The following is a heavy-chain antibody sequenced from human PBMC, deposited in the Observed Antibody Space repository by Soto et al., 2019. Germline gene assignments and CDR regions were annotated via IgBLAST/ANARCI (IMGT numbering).Heavy chain of an antibody. CDR3: ARERRLVVVTAIHYYYYGMDV. CDR1: GGTFSSYA. Sequence: SVKVSCKASGGTFSSYAISWVRQAPGQGLEWMGGIIPIFGTANYAQKFQGRVTITADESTSTAYMELSSLRSEDTAVYYCARERRLVVVTAIHYYYYGMDVWGQGTTVTVSS. V-gene: IGHV1-69*13. CDR2: IIPIFGTA. D-gene: IGHD2-21*02. J-gene: IGHJ6*02.